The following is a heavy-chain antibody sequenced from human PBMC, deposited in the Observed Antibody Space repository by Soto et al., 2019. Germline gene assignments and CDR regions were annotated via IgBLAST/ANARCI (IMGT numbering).Heavy chain of an antibody. CDR1: GYTFTSYG. CDR3: ARDARTRLRWGMGY. V-gene: IGHV1-18*01. CDR2: ISAYNGNT. Sequence: QVQLVQSGAEVKKPGASVKVSCKASGYTFTSYGISWVRQAPGQGLEWMGWISAYNGNTNYAQKLQGRVTMTTDTXXSTAYMELRSLRSDDTAVYYCARDARTRLRWGMGYWGQGTLVTVSS. J-gene: IGHJ4*02. D-gene: IGHD4-17*01.